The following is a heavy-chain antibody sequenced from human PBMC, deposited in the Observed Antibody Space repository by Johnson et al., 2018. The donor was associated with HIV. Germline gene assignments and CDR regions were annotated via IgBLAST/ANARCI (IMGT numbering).Heavy chain of an antibody. J-gene: IGHJ3*02. CDR2: ISFDGTNT. D-gene: IGHD1-26*01. Sequence: QVQLVESGGGLVQPGRSLRLSCAASGFTFSSNAMHWVRQSPGKGLEWVAVISFDGTNTYYGDSVKGRFTISRDNSKNTLYLQMNSLRAEDTAVYYCAKDRVGATDANAFDIWGQGTMVTVSS. CDR3: AKDRVGATDANAFDI. V-gene: IGHV3-30-3*01. CDR1: GFTFSSNA.